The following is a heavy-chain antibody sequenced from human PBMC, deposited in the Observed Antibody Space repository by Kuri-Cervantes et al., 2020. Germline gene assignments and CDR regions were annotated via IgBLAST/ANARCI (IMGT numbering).Heavy chain of an antibody. CDR3: ARHKYSSGWSHFDY. J-gene: IGHJ4*02. D-gene: IGHD6-19*01. V-gene: IGHV5-51*01. CDR2: IYPGDSDT. CDR1: GHSFTSYW. Sequence: GGSLRLSCKGSGHSFTSYWIGWVRQMPGKGLEWMGIIYPGDSDTRYSPSFQGQVTISADKSISTAYLQWSSLKASDTAMYYCARHKYSSGWSHFDYWGQGTLVTVSS.